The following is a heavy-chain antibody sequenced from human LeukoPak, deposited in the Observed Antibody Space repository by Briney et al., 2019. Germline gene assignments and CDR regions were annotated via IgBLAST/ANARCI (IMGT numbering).Heavy chain of an antibody. Sequence: SVKVSCKASGGTFSSYAISWVRQAPGQGLEWMGGIIPIFGTANYARKFQGRVTITADESTSTAYMELSSLRSEDTAVYYCARVDLGVVITYYYGMDVWGQGTTVTVSS. CDR1: GGTFSSYA. V-gene: IGHV1-69*13. D-gene: IGHD3-3*01. J-gene: IGHJ6*02. CDR3: ARVDLGVVITYYYGMDV. CDR2: IIPIFGTA.